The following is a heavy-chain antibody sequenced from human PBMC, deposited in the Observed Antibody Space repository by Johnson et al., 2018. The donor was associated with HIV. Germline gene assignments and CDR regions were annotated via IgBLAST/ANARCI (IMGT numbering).Heavy chain of an antibody. CDR1: GFTFSSYG. D-gene: IGHD3-16*01. CDR3: AKGGRFDAFDI. J-gene: IGHJ3*02. Sequence: QVQLVESGGGVVQPGGSLRLSCAASGFTFSSYGMHWVRQAPGKGLEWVAFIHYDGSNKYYADSVKGRFTISRDNSKNTLYLQMNILRAEDTAVYYCAKGGRFDAFDIWGQGTMVTVSS. V-gene: IGHV3-30*02. CDR2: IHYDGSNK.